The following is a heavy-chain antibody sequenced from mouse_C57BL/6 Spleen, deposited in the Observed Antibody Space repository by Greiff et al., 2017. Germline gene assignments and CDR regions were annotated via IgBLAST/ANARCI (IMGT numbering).Heavy chain of an antibody. D-gene: IGHD1-1*01. CDR2: IDPSDSYT. CDR1: GYTFTSYW. CDR3: ARLTTVVANYFDY. J-gene: IGHJ2*01. Sequence: QVQLQQPGAELVKPGASVKLSCKASGYTFTSYWMQWVKQRPGQGLEWIGEIDPSDSYTNYNQKFKGKATVTVDTSSSPAYMQLSSLTSEDSAVYYCARLTTVVANYFDYWGQGTTLTVSS. V-gene: IGHV1-50*01.